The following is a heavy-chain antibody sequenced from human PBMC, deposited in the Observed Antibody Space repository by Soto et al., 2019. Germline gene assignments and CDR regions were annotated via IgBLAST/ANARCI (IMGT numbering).Heavy chain of an antibody. J-gene: IGHJ3*02. V-gene: IGHV4-59*01. CDR1: GGSISNYY. CDR3: ARLGLIAADPCDI. CDR2: IYYSGST. D-gene: IGHD6-13*01. Sequence: QVQLQESGPGLVKPSETLSLTCTVSGGSISNYYWSCIRQPPGKGLEWIGYIYYSGSTNYNPSLKSRVTISLDTSKNQFSLKLSSVTAADTAVYYCARLGLIAADPCDIWGQGTMVTVSS.